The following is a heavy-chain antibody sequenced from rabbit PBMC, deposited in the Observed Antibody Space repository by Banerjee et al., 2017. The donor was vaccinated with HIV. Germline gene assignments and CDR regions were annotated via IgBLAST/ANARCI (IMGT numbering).Heavy chain of an antibody. CDR2: INTSSGNT. CDR1: GLSFSNNYE. CDR3: ARGGGGDGVGYNL. D-gene: IGHD2-1*01. V-gene: IGHV1S45*01. Sequence: QEQPEESGGDPAKPEGSLTLTCTAPGLSFSNNYETCWCRQAPGKGLEWIACINTSSGNTVYASWAKGRFTISKTSSTTVTLQMTSLTAADTATYFCARGGGGDGVGYNLWGPGTLVTVS. J-gene: IGHJ4*01.